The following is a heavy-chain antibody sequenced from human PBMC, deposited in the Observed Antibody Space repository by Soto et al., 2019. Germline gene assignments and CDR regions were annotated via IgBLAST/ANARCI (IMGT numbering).Heavy chain of an antibody. V-gene: IGHV4-4*02. CDR3: AGRRDGSGSLDY. D-gene: IGHD3-10*01. CDR2: IYHSGST. Sequence: SETLSLTCAVSGGSITNNNWWIWVRQPPGKGLEWIAGIYHSGSTNYNPSLKSRVIMSVDKSKNQFSVKLTSGTAADTAVYYCAGRRDGSGSLDYGGQGTLVTVSS. CDR1: GGSITNNNW. J-gene: IGHJ4*02.